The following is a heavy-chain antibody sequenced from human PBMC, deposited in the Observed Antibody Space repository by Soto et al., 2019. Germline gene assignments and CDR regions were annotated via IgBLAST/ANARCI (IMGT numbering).Heavy chain of an antibody. CDR1: GFTFSGSA. J-gene: IGHJ4*02. CDR3: AGRYCGGGSCSANPANFDY. Sequence: EVQLVESGGGLVQPGGSLKLSCAASGFTFSGSAMHWVRQAAGKGLEWVGRIRSKAKSYATAYAASVKGRFTIARDDSKNPGYLQMNGVKTGEGAVYSCAGRYCGGGSCSANPANFDYWGQETLVTVSS. V-gene: IGHV3-73*01. CDR2: IRSKAKSYAT. D-gene: IGHD2-15*01.